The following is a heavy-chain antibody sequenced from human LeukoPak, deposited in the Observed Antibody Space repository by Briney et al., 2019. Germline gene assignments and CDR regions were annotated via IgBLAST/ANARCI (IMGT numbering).Heavy chain of an antibody. CDR3: ARDSKTGIFDY. V-gene: IGHV4-31*03. CDR1: GGSISSGGYY. D-gene: IGHD7-27*01. CDR2: IYYSGST. J-gene: IGHJ4*02. Sequence: PSQTLSLTCTVSGGSISSGGYYWSWIRQHPGKGLEWIGYIYYSGSTNYNPSLKSRVTISVDTSKNQFSLKLSSVTAADTAVYYCARDSKTGIFDYWGQGTLVTVSS.